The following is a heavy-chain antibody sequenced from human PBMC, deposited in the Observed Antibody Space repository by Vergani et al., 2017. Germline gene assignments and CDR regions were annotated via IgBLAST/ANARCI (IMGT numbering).Heavy chain of an antibody. CDR2: TWYDGNNK. Sequence: QVQLVESGGGVVQPGRSLRLSCAASGFTFNQYGMHRVRQAPGKGLEWVAVTWYDGNNKQYADSVKGRFTISRDNSKSTMYLQMNSLRDEDTGVYYCARRVPAADDAFDIWGQGTMVTVSS. D-gene: IGHD2-2*01. J-gene: IGHJ3*02. CDR3: ARRVPAADDAFDI. V-gene: IGHV3-33*01. CDR1: GFTFNQYG.